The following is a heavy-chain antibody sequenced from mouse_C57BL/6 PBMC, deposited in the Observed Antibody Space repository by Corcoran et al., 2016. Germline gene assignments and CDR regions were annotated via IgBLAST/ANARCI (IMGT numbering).Heavy chain of an antibody. V-gene: IGHV1-66*01. Sequence: QVQLQQSGPELVKPGASVKISCKASGYSFTSYYIHWVKQRPGQGLEWIGWIYPGSGNTKYNEKFKGKATLTADTSSSTAYMQLSSLTSDDSAVYYCSRCGADAMDYWGQGTSVTVSS. CDR3: SRCGADAMDY. CDR1: GYSFTSYY. J-gene: IGHJ4*01. CDR2: IYPGSGNT.